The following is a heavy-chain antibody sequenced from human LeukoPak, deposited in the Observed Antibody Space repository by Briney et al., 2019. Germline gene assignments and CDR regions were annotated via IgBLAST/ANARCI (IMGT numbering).Heavy chain of an antibody. CDR1: GYSFNSYW. CDR3: ARQDRTYDFYYYMDV. CDR2: IYPGDSDT. Sequence: GESLKISCSASGYSFNSYWIGWVRQMPGKGLEWMGIIYPGDSDTRYSPSFQGHVTISADKSINTAYLQWSMLKASDTAMYYCARQDRTYDFYYYMDVWGSGTTVTVSS. V-gene: IGHV5-51*01. J-gene: IGHJ6*03.